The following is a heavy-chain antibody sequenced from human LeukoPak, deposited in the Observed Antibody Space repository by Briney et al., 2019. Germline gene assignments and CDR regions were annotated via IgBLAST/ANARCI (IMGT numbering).Heavy chain of an antibody. CDR1: GYTLTELS. J-gene: IGHJ6*03. V-gene: IGHV1-24*01. Sequence: ASVKVSSKVSGYTLTELSMHWVRQAPGKGLEWMGSFDPEDGETIYAQKFQARLTMTEDTSTDTAYMELSSLSSEDTAVYYCAAPEYNYGRMYYYYMDVWGKGTTVTVSS. CDR2: FDPEDGET. D-gene: IGHD5-18*01. CDR3: AAPEYNYGRMYYYYMDV.